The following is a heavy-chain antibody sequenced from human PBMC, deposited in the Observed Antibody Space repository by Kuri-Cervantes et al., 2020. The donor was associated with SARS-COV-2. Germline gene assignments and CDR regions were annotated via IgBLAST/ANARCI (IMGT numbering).Heavy chain of an antibody. CDR2: IIPFFGTP. V-gene: IGHV1-69*13. Sequence: SVKVSCKTSGYSFANYDINWVRQAPGQGLEWMGGIIPFFGTPSYARRFEGRVTITADESTRTVYMEMTSLTFEDTAVYFCARDVGYGGSSELDITYFDCWGQGTLVTVSS. CDR1: GYSFANYD. D-gene: IGHD4-23*01. CDR3: ARDVGYGGSSELDITYFDC. J-gene: IGHJ4*02.